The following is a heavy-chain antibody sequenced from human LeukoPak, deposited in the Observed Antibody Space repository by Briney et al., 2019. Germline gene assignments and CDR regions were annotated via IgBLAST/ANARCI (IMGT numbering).Heavy chain of an antibody. CDR2: INPNSGGT. CDR3: AREGITAPETNWFDP. CDR1: GYTFTSYG. V-gene: IGHV1-2*02. Sequence: ASVKVSCKASGYTFTSYGISWVRQAPGQGLEWMGWINPNSGGTNYAQKFQGRVTMTRDTSISTAYMELSRLRSDDTAVYYCAREGITAPETNWFDPWGQGTLVTVSS. D-gene: IGHD6-13*01. J-gene: IGHJ5*02.